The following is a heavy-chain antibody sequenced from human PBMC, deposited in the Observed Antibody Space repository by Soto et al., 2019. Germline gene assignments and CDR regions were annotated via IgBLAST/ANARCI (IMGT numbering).Heavy chain of an antibody. CDR2: IYHSGST. Sequence: QVQLQESGPGLVKPSGTLSLTCAVSGGSISSSNWWSWVRQPPGKGLEWIGEIYHSGSTNYNPSLKSRVTISVDKSKIQFSLKLSSVTAADTAVYYCARDASYYDFWSGLSGARWFDPWGQGTLVTVSS. V-gene: IGHV4-4*02. D-gene: IGHD3-3*01. CDR3: ARDASYYDFWSGLSGARWFDP. CDR1: GGSISSSNW. J-gene: IGHJ5*02.